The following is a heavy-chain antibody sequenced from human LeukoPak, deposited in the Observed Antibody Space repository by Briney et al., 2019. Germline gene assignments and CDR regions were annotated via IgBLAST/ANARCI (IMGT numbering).Heavy chain of an antibody. Sequence: ASVKVSCKASGYTFTSYAMHWVRQAPGQRLEWMGWINAGNGNTKYSQKFQGRVTITRDTSASTAYMELRSLRSDDTAVYYCARVRSSSWETTYYYYMDVWGKGTAVTVSS. CDR3: ARVRSSSWETTYYYYMDV. D-gene: IGHD6-13*01. J-gene: IGHJ6*03. CDR1: GYTFTSYA. V-gene: IGHV1-3*01. CDR2: INAGNGNT.